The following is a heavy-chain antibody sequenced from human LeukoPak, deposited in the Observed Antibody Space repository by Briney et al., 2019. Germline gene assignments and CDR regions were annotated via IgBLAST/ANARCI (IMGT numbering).Heavy chain of an antibody. V-gene: IGHV3-21*04. CDR3: ARDTRYCSSTSCYTPVYYYYGMDV. J-gene: IGHJ6*02. CDR2: ISSSSSYI. D-gene: IGHD2-2*01. Sequence: PGGSLRLSCAASGFTFSSYSMNWVRQAPGKGLEWVSSISSSSSYIYYADSVKGRFTISRDNAKNSLYLQMNSLRAEDTAVYYCARDTRYCSSTSCYTPVYYYYGMDVWGQGTTVTVSS. CDR1: GFTFSSYS.